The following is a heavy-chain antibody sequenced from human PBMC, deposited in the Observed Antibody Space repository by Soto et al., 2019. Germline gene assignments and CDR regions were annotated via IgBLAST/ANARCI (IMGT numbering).Heavy chain of an antibody. CDR3: AKDLGPGGRGAFDI. CDR2: ISYDGSNK. D-gene: IGHD7-27*01. J-gene: IGHJ3*02. CDR1: GFTFSSYG. V-gene: IGHV3-30*18. Sequence: QVQLVESGGGVVQPGRSLRLSCAASGFTFSSYGMHWVRQAPGKGLEWVAVISYDGSNKYYADSVKDRFTITRDNSTNTVYLQMNSLRSEDTAAYYCAKDLGPGGRGAFDIWGQGTMVTVSS.